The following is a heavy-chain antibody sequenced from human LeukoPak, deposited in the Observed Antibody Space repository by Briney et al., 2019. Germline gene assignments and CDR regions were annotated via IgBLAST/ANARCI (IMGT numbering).Heavy chain of an antibody. Sequence: GGSLRLSCAASGFTFSSYAMRWVRQAPGKGLEYVSAISSNGGSTYYANSVKGRFTICRDNSKNTLYLQMGSLRAEDMAVYYCARAARRWLQTEGYYFDYWGQGTLVTVSS. CDR3: ARAARRWLQTEGYYFDY. CDR1: GFTFSSYA. D-gene: IGHD5-24*01. J-gene: IGHJ4*02. CDR2: ISSNGGST. V-gene: IGHV3-64*01.